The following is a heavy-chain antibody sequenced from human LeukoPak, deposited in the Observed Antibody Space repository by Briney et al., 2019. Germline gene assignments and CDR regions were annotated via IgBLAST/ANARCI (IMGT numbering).Heavy chain of an antibody. CDR1: GGSISSGGYY. CDR2: IYHSGST. CDR3: ARGYCSSTSCYIDY. V-gene: IGHV4-30-2*01. D-gene: IGHD2-2*02. J-gene: IGHJ4*02. Sequence: SQTLSLTCTVSGGSISSGGYYWCWIRQPPGKGLEWIGYIYHSGSTYYNPSLKSRVTISVDRSKNQFSLKLSSVTAADTAVYYCARGYCSSTSCYIDYRGQGTLVTVSS.